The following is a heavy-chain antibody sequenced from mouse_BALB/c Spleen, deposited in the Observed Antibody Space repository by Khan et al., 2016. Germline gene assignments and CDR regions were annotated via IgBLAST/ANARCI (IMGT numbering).Heavy chain of an antibody. V-gene: IGHV9-3-1*01. CDR2: INTYTGEP. D-gene: IGHD1-1*01. Sequence: QIQLVQSGPELKKPGETVKISCKASGYTFTNYGMNWVKQAPGKGLKWMGWINTYTGEPTYADDFKGRFAFSLETSASTAYLQINNLKNEDTATYCCARDYGSNRFAYWGQGTLVTVSA. CDR1: GYTFTNYG. CDR3: ARDYGSNRFAY. J-gene: IGHJ3*01.